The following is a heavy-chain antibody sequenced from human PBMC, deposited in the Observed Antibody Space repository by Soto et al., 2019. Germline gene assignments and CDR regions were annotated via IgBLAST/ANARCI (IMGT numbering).Heavy chain of an antibody. J-gene: IGHJ4*02. Sequence: ELQLVESGGGLVQPGGSLRLSCAASGLTFRTYWMHWVRQAPGKGLLWVSRIISDGSSTSYADSVKGRFTISRDNAKKTLYQQMNSLRADDTAVYCYASLTLGVTMGGYWGQGILVTVSS. CDR2: IISDGSST. CDR3: ASLTLGVTMGGY. CDR1: GLTFRTYW. D-gene: IGHD3-16*01. V-gene: IGHV3-74*01.